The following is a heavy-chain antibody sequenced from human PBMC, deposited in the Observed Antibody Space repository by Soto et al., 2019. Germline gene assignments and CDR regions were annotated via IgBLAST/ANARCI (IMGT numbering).Heavy chain of an antibody. CDR3: AKLAQNAALPGYYYYGMDV. Sequence: QVQLVESGGGVVQPGRSLRLSCAASGFTFSSYGMHWVRQAPGKGLEWVAVISYDGSNKYYADSVKGRFTISRDNSKNTLYLQMNSLRAEDTAVYYCAKLAQNAALPGYYYYGMDVWGQGTTVTVSS. CDR2: ISYDGSNK. J-gene: IGHJ6*02. CDR1: GFTFSSYG. V-gene: IGHV3-30*18. D-gene: IGHD6-13*01.